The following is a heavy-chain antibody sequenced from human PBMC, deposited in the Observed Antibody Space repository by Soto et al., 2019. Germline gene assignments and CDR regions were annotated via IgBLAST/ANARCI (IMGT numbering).Heavy chain of an antibody. V-gene: IGHV4-59*08. CDR3: ARHVAYYYGSGNCYPHRPWLDP. Sequence: SSETLSLTCTVSGDSISSYYWSWFRQPPGKGLEWIGYIYHGGSTNYNPSLESRVTLSLDASKNQFSLKLSSVTAADTAVYYCARHVAYYYGSGNCYPHRPWLDPWGQGTLVTVSS. CDR2: IYHGGST. D-gene: IGHD3-10*01. CDR1: GDSISSYY. J-gene: IGHJ5*02.